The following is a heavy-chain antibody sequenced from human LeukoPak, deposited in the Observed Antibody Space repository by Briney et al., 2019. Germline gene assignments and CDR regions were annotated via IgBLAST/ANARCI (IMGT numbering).Heavy chain of an antibody. V-gene: IGHV3-30-3*01. CDR3: ARDRYWGQDYYYYYGMDV. CDR2: ISYDGSNK. CDR1: GFTFSSYA. D-gene: IGHD2-21*01. J-gene: IGHJ6*02. Sequence: PGGSLRLSCAASGFTFSSYAMHWVRQAPGKGLEWVAVISYDGSNKYYADSVKGRFTISRDNAKNSLYLQMNSLRAEDTAVYYCARDRYWGQDYYYYYGMDVWGQGTTVTVSS.